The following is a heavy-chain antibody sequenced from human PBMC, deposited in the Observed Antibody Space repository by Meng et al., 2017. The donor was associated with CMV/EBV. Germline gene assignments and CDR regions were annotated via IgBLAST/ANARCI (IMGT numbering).Heavy chain of an antibody. CDR3: AGTCTSCNNWFDP. D-gene: IGHD2-2*01. CDR2: INPNSGGT. V-gene: IGHV1-2*02. Sequence: VSVKVSCKASGYTFTGYYMHRVRQAPGQGLEWMGWINPNSGGTNYARKFQGRVTMTRDTSISTAYMELSRLRSDDTAVYYCAGTCTSCNNWFDPWGQGTLVTVSS. CDR1: GYTFTGYY. J-gene: IGHJ5*02.